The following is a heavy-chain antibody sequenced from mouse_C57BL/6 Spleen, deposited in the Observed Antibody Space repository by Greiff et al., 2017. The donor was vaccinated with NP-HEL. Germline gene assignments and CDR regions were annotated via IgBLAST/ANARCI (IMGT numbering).Heavy chain of an antibody. CDR2: IYPGDGDT. CDR3: ARSGGLRRGYAMDY. D-gene: IGHD2-4*01. V-gene: IGHV1-82*01. Sequence: VKLQESGPELVKPGASVKISCKASGYAFSSSWMNWVKQRPGKGLEWIGRIYPGDGDTNYNGKFKGKATLTADKSSSTAYMQLSSLTSEDSAVYFCARSGGLRRGYAMDYWGQGTSVTVSS. CDR1: GYAFSSSW. J-gene: IGHJ4*01.